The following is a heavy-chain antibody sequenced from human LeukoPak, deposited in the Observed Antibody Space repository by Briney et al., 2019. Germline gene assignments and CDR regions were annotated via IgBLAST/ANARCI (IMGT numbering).Heavy chain of an antibody. CDR1: GLTFSNAW. Sequence: GGSLRLSCAVSGLTFSNAWMSWVRQAPGKGLEWVANIKQDGSEKYYVDSVKGRFTISRGNAKNSLYLQMNSLRAEDTAMYYCARVYCSGSSCYHFDYWGQGTLVTVSS. CDR3: ARVYCSGSSCYHFDY. J-gene: IGHJ4*02. V-gene: IGHV3-7*04. D-gene: IGHD2-2*01. CDR2: IKQDGSEK.